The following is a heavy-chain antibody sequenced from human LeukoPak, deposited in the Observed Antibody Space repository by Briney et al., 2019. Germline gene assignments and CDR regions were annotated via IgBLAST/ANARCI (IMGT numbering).Heavy chain of an antibody. J-gene: IGHJ4*02. D-gene: IGHD4-17*01. CDR3: AREGYYGDYIDY. CDR2: ISSSSSYI. CDR1: GFTFSSYS. Sequence: GGSLRLSCAASGFTFSSYSMNWVRQAPGKGLEWVSSISSSSSYIYYADSAKGRFTISRDNAKNSLYLQMNSLRAEDTAVYYCAREGYYGDYIDYWGQGTLVTVSS. V-gene: IGHV3-21*01.